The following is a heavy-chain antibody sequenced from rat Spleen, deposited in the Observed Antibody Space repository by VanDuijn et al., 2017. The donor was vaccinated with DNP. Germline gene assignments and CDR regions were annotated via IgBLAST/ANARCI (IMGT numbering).Heavy chain of an antibody. CDR1: GFTFSDYN. CDR2: ISTSGGST. CDR3: ARPHGYNNGGFAY. V-gene: IGHV5S23*01. D-gene: IGHD1-4*01. Sequence: EVRLVESGGGLVQPGRSLKLSCAASGFTFSDYNMAWVRQTPKKGLEWVASISTSGGSTYYRDSVKGRFTISRDNAKSTLYLQMDSLRSEDTATYYCARPHGYNNGGFAYWGQGTLVTVSS. J-gene: IGHJ3*01.